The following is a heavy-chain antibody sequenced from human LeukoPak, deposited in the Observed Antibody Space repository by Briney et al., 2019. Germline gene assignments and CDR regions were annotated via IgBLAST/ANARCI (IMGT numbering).Heavy chain of an antibody. J-gene: IGHJ4*02. Sequence: SETLSLTCTVSGGSISSYYWSWIRQPPGKGLEWIGYIYYSGSTNYNPSLKSRVTISVDTSKNQFSLKLSSVTAADTAVYYCARVGRGGAIEPFDYWGQGTLVTVSS. CDR2: IYYSGST. CDR3: ARVGRGGAIEPFDY. CDR1: GGSISSYY. V-gene: IGHV4-59*01. D-gene: IGHD3-10*01.